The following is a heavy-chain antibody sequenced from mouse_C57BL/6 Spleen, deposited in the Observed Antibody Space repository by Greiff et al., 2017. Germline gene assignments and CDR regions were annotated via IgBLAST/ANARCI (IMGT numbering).Heavy chain of an antibody. CDR2: IDPETGGT. V-gene: IGHV1-15*01. CDR3: TRRDGVLDY. D-gene: IGHD2-3*01. CDR1: GYTFTDYE. J-gene: IGHJ2*01. Sequence: QVQLQQSGVELVRPGASVTLSCKASGYTFTDYEMHWVKQTPVHGLEWIGAIDPETGGTAYNQKFKGKAILTADKSSSTAYMELRSLTSEDSAVYYCTRRDGVLDYGGQGTTLTVSS.